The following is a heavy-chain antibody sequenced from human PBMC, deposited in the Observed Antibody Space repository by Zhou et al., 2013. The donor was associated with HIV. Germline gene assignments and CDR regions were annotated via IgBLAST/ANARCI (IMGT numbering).Heavy chain of an antibody. V-gene: IGHV1-2*02. CDR3: ARDLNYYDSSAFEYAFDI. Sequence: QVQLVQSGAEVKKPGSSVKVSCKASGGTFSSYAISWVRQAPGQGLEWMGGINPNSGGTKYVQKFQGRVTMTRDTSISTTYMELNRLRSDDTAVYYCARDLNYYDSSAFEYAFDIWGQRGQMVTVSS. D-gene: IGHD3-22*01. CDR2: INPNSGGT. J-gene: IGHJ3*02. CDR1: GGTFSSYA.